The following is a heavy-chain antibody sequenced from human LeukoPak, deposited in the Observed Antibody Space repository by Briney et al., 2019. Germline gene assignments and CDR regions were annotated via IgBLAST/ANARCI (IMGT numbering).Heavy chain of an antibody. CDR2: IIPMFGIA. Sequence: SVKVSCKASGGTFSRYAISWVRQAPGQGLEWMGGIIPMFGIANYAQKFQGRVTITADESTSTAYMELSSLRFEDTAVYYCARDRPYTGGWRGFDYWGQGTLVTVSS. CDR3: ARDRPYTGGWRGFDY. CDR1: GGTFSRYA. D-gene: IGHD6-19*01. V-gene: IGHV1-69*01. J-gene: IGHJ4*02.